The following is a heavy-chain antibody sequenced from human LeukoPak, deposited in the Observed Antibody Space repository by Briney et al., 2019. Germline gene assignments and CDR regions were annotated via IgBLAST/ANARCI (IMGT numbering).Heavy chain of an antibody. D-gene: IGHD3-10*01. CDR1: GGSFSGYY. V-gene: IGHV4-34*01. J-gene: IGHJ4*02. CDR2: INHSGST. CDR3: ARIGSITMVRGDDYYFDY. Sequence: SETLSLTCAVYGGSFSGYYWSWIRQPPGKGLEWIGEINHSGSTNYNPSLKSRVTISVDKSKNQFSLKLSSVTAADTAVYYCARIGSITMVRGDDYYFDYWGQGTLVTVSS.